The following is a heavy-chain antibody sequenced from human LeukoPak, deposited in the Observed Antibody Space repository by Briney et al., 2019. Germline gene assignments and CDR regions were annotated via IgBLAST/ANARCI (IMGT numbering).Heavy chain of an antibody. CDR3: ASSGDYDFWSGYWYYFDY. CDR2: ISSSGSTI. J-gene: IGHJ4*02. CDR1: GFTFSDYY. V-gene: IGHV3-11*01. Sequence: GGSLRLSCAASGFTFSDYYMSWIRQAPGKGLEWVSYISSSGSTIYYADSVKGRFTISRDNAKNSLYLQMNSLRAEDTAVYYCASSGDYDFWSGYWYYFDYWGQGTLVTVSS. D-gene: IGHD3-3*01.